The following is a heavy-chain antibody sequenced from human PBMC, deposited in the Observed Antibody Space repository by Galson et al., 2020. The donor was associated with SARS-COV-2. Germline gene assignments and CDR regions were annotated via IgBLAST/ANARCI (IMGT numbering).Heavy chain of an antibody. J-gene: IGHJ4*02. CDR2: IYYSGST. CDR1: GGSISSSSYY. CDR3: ARTGARGYYYDSSGYYHAPFDY. Sequence: SETLSLTCTVSGGSISSSSYYWGWIRQPPGKGLEWIGSIYYSGSTYYNPSLKSRVTISVDTSKNQFSLKLSSVTAADTAVYYCARTGARGYYYDSSGYYHAPFDYWGQGTLVTVSS. D-gene: IGHD3-22*01. V-gene: IGHV4-39*07.